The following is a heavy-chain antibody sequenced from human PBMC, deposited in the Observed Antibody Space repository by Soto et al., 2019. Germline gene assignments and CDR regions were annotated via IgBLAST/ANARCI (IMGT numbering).Heavy chain of an antibody. CDR3: ARGCRYNWNSYNWFGP. D-gene: IGHD1-7*01. Sequence: PSETLSLTCAVYGGSFSGYYWSWIRQPPGKGLEWIGEINHSGSTNYNPSLKSRVTISVDTSKNQFSLKLSSVTAADTAVYYCARGCRYNWNSYNWFGPWGQGTLVTVSS. J-gene: IGHJ5*02. V-gene: IGHV4-34*01. CDR2: INHSGST. CDR1: GGSFSGYY.